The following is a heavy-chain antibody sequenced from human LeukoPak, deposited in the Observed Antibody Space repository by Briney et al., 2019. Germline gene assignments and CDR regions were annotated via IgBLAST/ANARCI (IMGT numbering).Heavy chain of an antibody. CDR2: IYYSGST. CDR3: ARGALRYFDWLPPGGMDV. J-gene: IGHJ6*02. Sequence: SETLSLTGTVSVASIIVYYWSWIRHPPGKGREWFGYIYYSGSTNYNPSLKSRVTISVDTSKNQFSLKLSSVTAADTAVYYCARGALRYFDWLPPGGMDVWGQGTTVTVS. V-gene: IGHV4-59*13. D-gene: IGHD3-9*01. CDR1: VASIIVYY.